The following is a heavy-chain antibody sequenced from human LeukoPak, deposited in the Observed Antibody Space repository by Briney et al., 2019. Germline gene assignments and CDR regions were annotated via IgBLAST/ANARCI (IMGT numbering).Heavy chain of an antibody. J-gene: IGHJ4*02. D-gene: IGHD3-22*01. V-gene: IGHV1-69*06. CDR2: IIPIFGTA. Sequence: GSSVKVSSTASVCTFSSYAISWVRQAPGQGLEWMGRIIPIFGTANYAQKFQGRVTITADKSTSTAYMELSSLRSEDTAVYYCARDRIDSNRYFDYWGQGTLVTVSS. CDR3: ARDRIDSNRYFDY. CDR1: VCTFSSYA.